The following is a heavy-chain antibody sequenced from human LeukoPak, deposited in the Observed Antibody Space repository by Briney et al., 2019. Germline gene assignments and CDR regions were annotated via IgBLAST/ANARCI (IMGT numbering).Heavy chain of an antibody. J-gene: IGHJ6*03. Sequence: GASVKVSCKASGYTFTNYDINWVRQATGQGLEWMGWMNPNSGTTGYAQKFLGRVTITRNTSISTTYMELSSLRSEDTAVYYCVRGRSPGTSMEYYYYMDVWGKGTTVTVSS. V-gene: IGHV1-8*03. CDR1: GYTFTNYD. D-gene: IGHD1-1*01. CDR2: MNPNSGTT. CDR3: VRGRSPGTSMEYYYYMDV.